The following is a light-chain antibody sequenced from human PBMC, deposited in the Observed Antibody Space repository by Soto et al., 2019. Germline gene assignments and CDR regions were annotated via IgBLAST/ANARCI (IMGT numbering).Light chain of an antibody. V-gene: IGKV3-20*01. Sequence: EIVLTQSPATLSLSPGEIATLSFSASQSVSSYLAWYHQKPGQAPRLLIFGASSRASGIPDRFSGSGSGTDFTLTISRLEPEDFALYYCQHYGDSSWTFGQGTKVDIK. CDR1: QSVSSY. J-gene: IGKJ1*01. CDR3: QHYGDSSWT. CDR2: GAS.